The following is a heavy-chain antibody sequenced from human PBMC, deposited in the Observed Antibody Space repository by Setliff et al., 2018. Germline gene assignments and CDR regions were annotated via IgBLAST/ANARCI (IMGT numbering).Heavy chain of an antibody. J-gene: IGHJ6*03. D-gene: IGHD3-22*01. V-gene: IGHV1-2*06. CDR1: GCTFTGYY. CDR2: INPNSGGT. Sequence: ASVKVSCKASGCTFTGYYMHWVRQAPGQGLEWMGRINPNSGGTNYAQKFQGRVTMTRDTYISTAHMELSRLRSDDTAVYYCAREAGYYDSSGPVGVPYYYYMDVWGKGTTVTVSS. CDR3: AREAGYYDSSGPVGVPYYYYMDV.